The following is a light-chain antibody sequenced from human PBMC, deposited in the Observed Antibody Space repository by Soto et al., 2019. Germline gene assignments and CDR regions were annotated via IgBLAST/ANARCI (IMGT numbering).Light chain of an antibody. Sequence: QSVLTQPPSASGTPGQRVTISCSGSISNIGSSTVNWYQQLPGTAPKLLIYSNNQRPSGVPDRFSGSKSGTSASLAISGLQSDDEADYYCAAWDDSLNGHVFGTGTKVTVL. CDR3: AAWDDSLNGHV. J-gene: IGLJ1*01. V-gene: IGLV1-44*01. CDR2: SNN. CDR1: ISNIGSST.